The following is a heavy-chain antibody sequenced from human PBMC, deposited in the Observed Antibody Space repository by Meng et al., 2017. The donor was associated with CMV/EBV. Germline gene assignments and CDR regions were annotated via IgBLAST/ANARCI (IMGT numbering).Heavy chain of an antibody. CDR1: GFTFSSYW. Sequence: GGSLRLSCAASGFTFSSYWMHWVRQAPGKGLVWVSRINSDGSSTSYADSVKGRFTISRDNAKNTLYLQMNSLRAEDTAVYYCASNYDLNYYYYYGMDVWGQGTTVTV. V-gene: IGHV3-74*01. J-gene: IGHJ6*02. CDR2: INSDGSST. CDR3: ASNYDLNYYYYYGMDV. D-gene: IGHD3-3*01.